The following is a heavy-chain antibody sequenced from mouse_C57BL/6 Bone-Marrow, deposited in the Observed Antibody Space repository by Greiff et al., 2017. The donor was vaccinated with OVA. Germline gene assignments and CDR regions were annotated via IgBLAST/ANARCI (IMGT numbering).Heavy chain of an antibody. CDR2: ISDGGSYT. J-gene: IGHJ2*01. V-gene: IGHV5-4*03. D-gene: IGHD1-1*01. CDR3: ARALHYYGSSYVYY. CDR1: GFTFSSYA. Sequence: EVKVVESGGGLVKPGGSLKLSCAASGFTFSSYAMSWVRQTPEKRLEWVATISDGGSYTYYPDNVKGRFTISRDNAKNNLYLQMSHLKSEDTAMYYCARALHYYGSSYVYYWGQGTTLTVSS.